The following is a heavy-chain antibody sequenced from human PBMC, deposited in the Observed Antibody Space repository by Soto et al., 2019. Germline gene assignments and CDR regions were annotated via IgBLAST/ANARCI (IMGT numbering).Heavy chain of an antibody. CDR1: GFTFSSYW. D-gene: IGHD5-12*01. CDR2: IKQDGGEK. V-gene: IGHV3-7*01. Sequence: EVQLVESGGGLVQPGGSLRLSCAASGFTFSSYWMTWVRQTPGKGLEWVANIKQDGGEKYYVDSVKGRFIISRDNAKNSLYLQRNSLRAEDTAVYYCATRGYDDGYYFDYWGQGTLVTVSS. CDR3: ATRGYDDGYYFDY. J-gene: IGHJ4*02.